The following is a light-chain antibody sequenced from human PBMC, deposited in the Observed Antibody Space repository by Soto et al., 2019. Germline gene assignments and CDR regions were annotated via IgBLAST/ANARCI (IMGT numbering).Light chain of an antibody. CDR3: SSYTSISTLV. V-gene: IGLV2-14*01. CDR1: SSDVGNYDY. CDR2: DVT. J-gene: IGLJ2*01. Sequence: QSALTQPASVSGSPGQSITISCTGTSSDVGNYDYVSWYQQHPGKAPKLTIYDVTNRPSGVSNRFSGSKSGNTASLTISGLQAEDEADYYCSSYTSISTLVFGGGTQLTVL.